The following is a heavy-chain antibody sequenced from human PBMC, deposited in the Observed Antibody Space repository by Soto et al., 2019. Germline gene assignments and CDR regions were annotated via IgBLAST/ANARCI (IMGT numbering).Heavy chain of an antibody. CDR2: FDPEDGET. V-gene: IGHV1-24*01. J-gene: IGHJ3*01. Sequence: GASVKVSCKVSGYSLTELAIHWVRQPPGKGPEWMGGFDPEDGETVYAQKFQGRITVTEDTSTDTAFMELSSLRSEDTALYYCATSNFDRTSDLWGQGTVVTVSS. D-gene: IGHD3-22*01. CDR1: GYSLTELA. CDR3: ATSNFDRTSDL.